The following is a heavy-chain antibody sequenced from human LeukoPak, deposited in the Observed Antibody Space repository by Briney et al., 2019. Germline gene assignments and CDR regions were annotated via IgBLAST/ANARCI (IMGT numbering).Heavy chain of an antibody. D-gene: IGHD1-14*01. V-gene: IGHV4-38-2*02. J-gene: IGHJ5*02. CDR1: GYSISSGYY. CDR2: IYHSGST. CDR3: ARVTSRLGWFDP. Sequence: SETLSLTCTVSGYSISSGYYWGWIRQPPGKGLEWIGSIYHSGSTYYKPSLKSRVTISVDTSKNQFSLKLRSVTAADTAVYYCARVTSRLGWFDPWGQGTLVTVSS.